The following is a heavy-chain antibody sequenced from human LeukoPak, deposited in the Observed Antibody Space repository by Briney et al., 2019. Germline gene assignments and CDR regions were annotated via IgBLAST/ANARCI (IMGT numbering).Heavy chain of an antibody. J-gene: IGHJ5*02. D-gene: IGHD2-21*01. CDR1: GGSISTYY. CDR3: ARGTNMIASLRLDP. Sequence: NPSETLSLTCTISGGSISTYYWSWIRQPPGKGLEWIGYIYYSGITKYNPSVKSRVTISVDTSKNQFSLKVSSVTAADTAVYYCARGTNMIASLRLDPWGQGTLVTVSS. CDR2: IYYSGIT. V-gene: IGHV4-59*01.